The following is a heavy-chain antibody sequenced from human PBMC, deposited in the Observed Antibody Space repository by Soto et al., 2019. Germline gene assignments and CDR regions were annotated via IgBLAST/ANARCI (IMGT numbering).Heavy chain of an antibody. CDR1: GFTFSSYW. V-gene: IGHV3-74*01. Sequence: EVQLVESGGGLIQPGGSLRLSCAASGFTFSSYWMHWVRQAPGKGLEWVSRINSDGSITNYADSVKGRFTSSRDNAKSTLLLQRDSLRAEDTAVYYCARLVVVAGGRAFDIWGQGTMVTVSS. D-gene: IGHD2-15*01. J-gene: IGHJ3*02. CDR3: ARLVVVAGGRAFDI. CDR2: INSDGSIT.